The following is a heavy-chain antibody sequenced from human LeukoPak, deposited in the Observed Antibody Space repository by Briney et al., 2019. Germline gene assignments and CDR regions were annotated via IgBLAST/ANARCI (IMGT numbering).Heavy chain of an antibody. Sequence: SETLSLTCTVSGGSISSYYWSWIRQPPGKGLEWIGYIYYSGSTNYNHSLKSRVTISVDTSKNQFSLKLSSVTAADTAVYYCARAVEGVVVVAADAFDIWGQGTMVTVSS. V-gene: IGHV4-59*01. CDR2: IYYSGST. D-gene: IGHD2-15*01. CDR3: ARAVEGVVVVAADAFDI. J-gene: IGHJ3*02. CDR1: GGSISSYY.